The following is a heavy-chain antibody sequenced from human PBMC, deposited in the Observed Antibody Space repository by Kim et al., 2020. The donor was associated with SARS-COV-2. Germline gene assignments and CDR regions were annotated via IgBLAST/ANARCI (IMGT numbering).Heavy chain of an antibody. V-gene: IGHV3-9*01. J-gene: IGHJ4*02. D-gene: IGHD6-19*01. CDR1: GFTFDDYA. CDR3: AKVGSGWYYFDY. Sequence: GGSLRLSCAASGFTFDDYAMHWVRQAPGKGLEWVSGISWNSGSIGYADSVKGRFTISRDNAKNSLYLQMNSLRAEDTALYYCAKVGSGWYYFDYWGQGTLVTVSS. CDR2: ISWNSGSI.